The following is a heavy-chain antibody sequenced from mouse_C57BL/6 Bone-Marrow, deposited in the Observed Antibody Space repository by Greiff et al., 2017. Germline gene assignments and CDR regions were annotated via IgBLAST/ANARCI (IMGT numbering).Heavy chain of an antibody. V-gene: IGHV1-62-2*01. CDR1: GYTFTEYT. CDR2: FNPGSGSI. Sequence: VQLQQSGAELVNPGASVKLSCKASGYTFTEYTIHWVKQRSGQGLEWIGWFNPGSGSIKYNEKFKDKATMTAAKSSSTVYMGLSRLTSEDSAVYFCARHEEDGNYVPFDYWGQGTLVTVSA. CDR3: ARHEEDGNYVPFDY. J-gene: IGHJ3*01. D-gene: IGHD2-1*01.